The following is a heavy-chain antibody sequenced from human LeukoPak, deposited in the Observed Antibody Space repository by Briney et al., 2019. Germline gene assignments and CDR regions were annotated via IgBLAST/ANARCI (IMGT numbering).Heavy chain of an antibody. CDR3: ASAAARVGATGAFDI. J-gene: IGHJ3*02. Sequence: SGGSLRLSCAASGFTVSGNYMSWVRQAPGKGLEWVSVIHSGGNTYYADSVKGRFTISRDNSKNTMFLQMNSLSAEDTAVYYCASAAARVGATGAFDIWGQGTMVTVSS. V-gene: IGHV3-66*01. D-gene: IGHD1-26*01. CDR2: IHSGGNT. CDR1: GFTVSGNY.